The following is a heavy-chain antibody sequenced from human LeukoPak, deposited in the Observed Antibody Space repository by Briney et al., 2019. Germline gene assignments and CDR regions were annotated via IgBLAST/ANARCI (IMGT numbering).Heavy chain of an antibody. CDR1: GDSISSYY. CDR3: ARARWFDP. J-gene: IGHJ5*02. Sequence: PSETLSLTCTVSGDSISSYYWSWIRQPPGKGLEYIGYIYNHGTANYNPSLKSRVTISIDTPKNQFSLKLNSVTAADTAVYYCARARWFDPWGQGILVTVSS. V-gene: IGHV4-59*01. CDR2: IYNHGTA.